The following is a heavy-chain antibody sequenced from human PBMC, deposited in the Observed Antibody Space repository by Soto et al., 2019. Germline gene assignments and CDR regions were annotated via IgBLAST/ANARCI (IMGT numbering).Heavy chain of an antibody. J-gene: IGHJ4*02. CDR2: IYHSGST. V-gene: IGHV4-4*02. D-gene: IGHD3-3*01. CDR3: ASLIDFWSGYYGY. CDR1: GGSISSSNW. Sequence: SETLSHTCAVSGGSISSSNWWSWVRQPPGKGLEWIGEIYHSGSTNYNPSLKSRVTISVDKSKNQFSLKLSSVTAADTALYYFASLIDFWSGYYGYCGQGTLVTVSS.